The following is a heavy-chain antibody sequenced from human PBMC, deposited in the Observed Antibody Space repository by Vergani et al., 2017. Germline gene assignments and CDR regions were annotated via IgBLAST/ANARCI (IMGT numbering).Heavy chain of an antibody. CDR2: INPSGGHT. D-gene: IGHD3-9*01. CDR1: GYTFSNYY. Sequence: QVQVVQSGAEVKKSGASVKVSCKTSGYTFSNYYMHWVRQAPGQGLEWMGIINPSGGHTNYAQKFQGRVTMTRDTSTSTVYMELSSLRSEDTAIYCCARGDYGILTGYRYLGQGTLVTVSA. V-gene: IGHV1-46*03. CDR3: ARGDYGILTGYRY. J-gene: IGHJ4*02.